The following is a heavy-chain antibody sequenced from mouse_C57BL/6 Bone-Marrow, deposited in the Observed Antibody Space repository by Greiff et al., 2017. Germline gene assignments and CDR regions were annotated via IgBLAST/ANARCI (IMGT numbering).Heavy chain of an antibody. CDR1: GYTFTSYW. D-gene: IGHD1-1*01. J-gene: IGHJ4*01. CDR2: IDPSDSYT. V-gene: IGHV1-69*01. CDR3: ASSPTDYAMDY. Sequence: QVQLQQSGAELVMPGASVKLSCKASGYTFTSYWMHWVKQRPGQGLEWIGEIDPSDSYTNYNQKFKGKSTLTVDKSSSTAYMQLSSLTSEDSAVYYCASSPTDYAMDYWGQGTSVTVSS.